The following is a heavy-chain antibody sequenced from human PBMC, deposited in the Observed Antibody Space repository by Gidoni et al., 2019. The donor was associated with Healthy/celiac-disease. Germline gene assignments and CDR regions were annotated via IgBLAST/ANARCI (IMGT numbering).Heavy chain of an antibody. Sequence: QVQLVQSGAEVQKPGASVKVSCKASGYTFTSYGISWVRQAPGQGLEWMGWISAYKGNTNYAQKLQGRVTMTTDTSTSTAYMELRSLRSDDTAVYYCASVSVDTAIDFGYYYYGMDVWGQGTTVTVSS. CDR1: GYTFTSYG. CDR2: ISAYKGNT. CDR3: ASVSVDTAIDFGYYYYGMDV. D-gene: IGHD5-18*01. J-gene: IGHJ6*02. V-gene: IGHV1-18*01.